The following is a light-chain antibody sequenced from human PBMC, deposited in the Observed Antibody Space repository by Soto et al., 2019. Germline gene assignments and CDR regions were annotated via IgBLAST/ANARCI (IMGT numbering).Light chain of an antibody. J-gene: IGLJ2*01. V-gene: IGLV4-69*01. CDR1: SVHSSYA. CDR3: QTWDTGARVV. CDR2: LSSDGSH. Sequence: QLVLTQSPSASASLGASVKLTCTLSSVHSSYAIAWHQQQPEKGPRYLMKLSSDGSHSKGDGIPARFSGSSSGAERYLTISSLQSEDEADYYCQTWDTGARVVFGGGTKLTVL.